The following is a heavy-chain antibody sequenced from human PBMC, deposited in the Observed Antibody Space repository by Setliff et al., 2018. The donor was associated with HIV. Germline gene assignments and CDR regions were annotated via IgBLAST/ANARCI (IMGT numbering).Heavy chain of an antibody. CDR1: GYIFIDYY. CDR2: INPRGGST. Sequence: GASVKVSCKASGYIFIDYYMHWVRQAPGQGLEWMGMINPRGGSTSYAQKLPGRVTMTTDTSTSTAYMELRSLRSDDTAVYYCARVSSSSSFDYWGQGTLVTVSS. CDR3: ARVSSSSSFDY. V-gene: IGHV1-46*01. J-gene: IGHJ4*02. D-gene: IGHD6-6*01.